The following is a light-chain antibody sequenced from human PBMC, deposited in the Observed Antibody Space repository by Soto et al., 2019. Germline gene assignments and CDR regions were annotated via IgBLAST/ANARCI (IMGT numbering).Light chain of an antibody. CDR2: DVA. V-gene: IGLV2-14*03. J-gene: IGLJ1*01. Sequence: QSALTQPASVSASPGQSNTISCTGTSSDVGGSNFVSWYQQHPGKPPKLIIYDVATRPSGVSNRFSGSKSGSTASLIISRLQTEDEADYYCVSFTSSTTYVFGSGTKLTVL. CDR3: VSFTSSTTYV. CDR1: SSDVGGSNF.